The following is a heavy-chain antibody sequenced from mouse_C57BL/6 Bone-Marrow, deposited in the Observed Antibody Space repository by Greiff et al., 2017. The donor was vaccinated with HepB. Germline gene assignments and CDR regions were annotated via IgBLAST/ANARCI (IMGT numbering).Heavy chain of an antibody. CDR3: TTGDYDWFAY. V-gene: IGHV14-4*01. J-gene: IGHJ3*01. CDR1: GFNIKDDY. CDR2: IDPENGDT. D-gene: IGHD2-4*01. Sequence: EVHLVESGAELVRPGASVKLSCTASGFNIKDDYMHWVKQRPEQGLEWIGWIDPENGDTEYASKFQGKATITADTSSNTAYLQLSSLTSEDTAVYYCTTGDYDWFAYWGQGTLVTVSA.